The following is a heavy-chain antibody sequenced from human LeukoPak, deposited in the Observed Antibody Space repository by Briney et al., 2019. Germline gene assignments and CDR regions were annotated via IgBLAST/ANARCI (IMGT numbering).Heavy chain of an antibody. V-gene: IGHV4-30-4*01. Sequence: SETLSLTCTVSGGSINSGDYYWSWIRQPPGKGLEWIVYIYYSGSTYYNPSLKSRVTISVDTSKNQFSLKLSSVTAADTAVYYCATLGYCSGGRCYSGVYWGQGTLVTVSS. CDR2: IYYSGST. CDR1: GGSINSGDYY. CDR3: ATLGYCSGGRCYSGVY. D-gene: IGHD2-15*01. J-gene: IGHJ4*02.